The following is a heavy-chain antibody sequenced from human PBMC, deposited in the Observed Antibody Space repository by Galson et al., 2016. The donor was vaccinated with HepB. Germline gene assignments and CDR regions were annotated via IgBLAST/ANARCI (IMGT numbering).Heavy chain of an antibody. CDR2: IGCGGGRP. Sequence: SLRLSCAASGFTFSNCAMRWVRQAPGKGLEWVSAIGCGGGRPSYADSVKGRFTISRDNSKNTLYLEMNSLRAEDTAVYYCVKGWNRGSYQGDCWGQGTLVTVSS. D-gene: IGHD1-26*01. V-gene: IGHV3-23*01. CDR3: VKGWNRGSYQGDC. J-gene: IGHJ4*02. CDR1: GFTFSNCA.